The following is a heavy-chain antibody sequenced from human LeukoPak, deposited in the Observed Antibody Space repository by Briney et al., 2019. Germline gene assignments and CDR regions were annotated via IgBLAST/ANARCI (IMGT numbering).Heavy chain of an antibody. CDR2: IYPGDSDT. CDR3: ARMGIAVAGLSYYYYMDV. J-gene: IGHJ6*03. V-gene: IGHV5-51*01. D-gene: IGHD6-19*01. Sequence: GESLKISCKGSGYSFTTYWIACVRQMPGKGLEWMGIIYPGDSDTRYSPSFQGQVTISADKSISTAYLQWSSLKASDTAMYYCARMGIAVAGLSYYYYMDVWGKGTTVTVSS. CDR1: GYSFTTYW.